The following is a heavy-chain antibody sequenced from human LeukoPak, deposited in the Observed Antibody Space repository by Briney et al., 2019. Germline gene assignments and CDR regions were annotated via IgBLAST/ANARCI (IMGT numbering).Heavy chain of an antibody. CDR2: IKQDASEE. Sequence: GGSLRLSCAASGFTFAGYWISWVRQAPGKGLEWVANIKQDASEEYYVGSVKGRFTISRDSAKNSLYLQMNSLRAEDTAVYYCVRDRGRASVDYWGQGTLVTVSS. D-gene: IGHD1-26*01. J-gene: IGHJ4*02. CDR1: GFTFAGYW. V-gene: IGHV3-7*01. CDR3: VRDRGRASVDY.